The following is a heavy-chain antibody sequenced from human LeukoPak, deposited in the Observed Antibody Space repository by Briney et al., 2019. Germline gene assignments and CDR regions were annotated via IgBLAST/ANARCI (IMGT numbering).Heavy chain of an antibody. CDR1: GFIVSTNY. V-gene: IGHV3-66*01. D-gene: IGHD2-21*02. Sequence: GGSLRLSCAASGFIVSTNYMSWVRQAPGKGLEWVSVIYSGGSTYYADSVKGRFTISRDNAKNSLYLQMNSLRAEDTAVYYCAREQYDSLDYWGQGTLVTVSS. CDR2: IYSGGST. CDR3: AREQYDSLDY. J-gene: IGHJ4*02.